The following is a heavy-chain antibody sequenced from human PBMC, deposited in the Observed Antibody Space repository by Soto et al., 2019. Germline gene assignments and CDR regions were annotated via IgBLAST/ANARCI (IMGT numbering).Heavy chain of an antibody. V-gene: IGHV3-33*01. CDR2: IWHDGSQK. CDR1: GLTFSNYG. J-gene: IGHJ3*01. CDR3: EGRDDPFHV. Sequence: QVQLVESGGGVVQPERSLRLSCVATGLTFSNYGIHWVRQAPGRGLEWVAVIWHDGSQKYSADSVRGRFTISRDNSKNTVYLQMNSLRAEDTAVYYCEGRDDPFHVWGQGTMVPVSS.